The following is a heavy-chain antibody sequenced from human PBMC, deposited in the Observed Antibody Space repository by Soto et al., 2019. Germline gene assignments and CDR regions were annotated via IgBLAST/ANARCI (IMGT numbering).Heavy chain of an antibody. Sequence: LRLSCAASGFTFSSYSMNWVRQAPGKGLEWVSSISSSSSYIYYADSVKGRFTISRDNAKNSLYLQMNSLRAEDTAVYYCARGYYDFWRGAFDIWGQGTMVTVSS. CDR3: ARGYYDFWRGAFDI. D-gene: IGHD3-3*01. J-gene: IGHJ3*02. CDR1: GFTFSSYS. CDR2: ISSSSSYI. V-gene: IGHV3-21*01.